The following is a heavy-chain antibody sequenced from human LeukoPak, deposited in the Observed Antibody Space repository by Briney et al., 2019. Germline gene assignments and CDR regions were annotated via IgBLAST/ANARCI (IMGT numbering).Heavy chain of an antibody. Sequence: GGSLRLSCAASGFNFNNYWMVWVRQIPGKGLQWVANIKEDGSEKNYVDSVKGRFTISRDNAKNSLYLQMNGLRVEDTAVYYCARDVWLPDHWGQGTLVTVTS. CDR3: ARDVWLPDH. D-gene: IGHD3-16*01. CDR2: IKEDGSEK. V-gene: IGHV3-7*01. CDR1: GFNFNNYW. J-gene: IGHJ4*02.